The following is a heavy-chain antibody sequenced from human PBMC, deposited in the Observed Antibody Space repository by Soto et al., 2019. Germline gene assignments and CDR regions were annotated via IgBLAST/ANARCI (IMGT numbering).Heavy chain of an antibody. J-gene: IGHJ4*02. CDR3: ARDGPLNTIFGVVIRLFDY. Sequence: LSLTCAASGFTFSSYSMNWVRQAPGKGLEWVSSISSSSSYIYYADSVKGRFTISRDNAKNSLYLQMNSLRAEDTAVYYCARDGPLNTIFGVVIRLFDYWGQGTLVTVSS. V-gene: IGHV3-21*01. CDR1: GFTFSSYS. CDR2: ISSSSSYI. D-gene: IGHD3-3*01.